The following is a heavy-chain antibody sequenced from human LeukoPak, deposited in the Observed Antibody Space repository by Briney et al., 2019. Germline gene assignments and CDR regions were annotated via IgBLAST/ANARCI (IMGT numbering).Heavy chain of an antibody. CDR3: AREGSTRTYYDILTGYASNWFDP. J-gene: IGHJ5*02. V-gene: IGHV3-74*01. CDR2: INSDGSST. Sequence: PGESLRLSCAASGFTFSSYWMHWVRQAPGKGLVWVSRINSDGSSTSYADSVKGRFTISRDNAKNTLYLQMNSLRAEDTAVYYCAREGSTRTYYDILTGYASNWFDPWGQGTLVTVSS. D-gene: IGHD3-9*01. CDR1: GFTFSSYW.